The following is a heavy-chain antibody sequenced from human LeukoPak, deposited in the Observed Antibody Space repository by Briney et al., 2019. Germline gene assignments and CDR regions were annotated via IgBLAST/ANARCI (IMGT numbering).Heavy chain of an antibody. CDR3: TTVYYGSGSYEN. Sequence: PGGSPRLSCAASGFTFSNAWMSWVRQAPGKGLEWVGRIKSKTDGGTTDYAAPVKGRFTISRDDSKNTLYLQMNSLKTEDTAVYYCTTVYYGSGSYENWGQGTLVTVSS. CDR2: IKSKTDGGTT. D-gene: IGHD3-10*01. CDR1: GFTFSNAW. J-gene: IGHJ4*02. V-gene: IGHV3-15*01.